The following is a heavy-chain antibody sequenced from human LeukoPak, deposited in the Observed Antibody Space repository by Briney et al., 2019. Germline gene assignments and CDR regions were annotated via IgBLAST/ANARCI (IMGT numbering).Heavy chain of an antibody. V-gene: IGHV3-15*01. D-gene: IGHD3-22*01. CDR2: IKSKTDGGTT. CDR1: GFTISNAW. Sequence: GGSLRLSCAASGFTISNAWMSWVRQAPGKGLEWVGRIKSKTDGGTTDYAAPVKGRFTISRDDSKNTLYLQMNSLKTEDTAVYYCTTDPYYDSSGYYYGWDYWGQGTLVTVSS. CDR3: TTDPYYDSSGYYYGWDY. J-gene: IGHJ4*02.